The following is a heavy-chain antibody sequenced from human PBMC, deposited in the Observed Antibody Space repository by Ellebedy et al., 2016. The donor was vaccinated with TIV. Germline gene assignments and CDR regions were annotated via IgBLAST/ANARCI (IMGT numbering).Heavy chain of an antibody. CDR1: GFTFSSYA. CDR3: ARPPTGDFGCD. V-gene: IGHV3-30-3*01. D-gene: IGHD7-27*01. CDR2: ISYDGSNK. Sequence: GGSLRLXXAASGFTFSSYAMHWVRQAPGKGLEWVAVISYDGSNKYYADSVKGRFTISRDNSKNTLYLQMNSLRAEDTAVYYCARPPTGDFGCDWGQGTLVTVSS. J-gene: IGHJ4*02.